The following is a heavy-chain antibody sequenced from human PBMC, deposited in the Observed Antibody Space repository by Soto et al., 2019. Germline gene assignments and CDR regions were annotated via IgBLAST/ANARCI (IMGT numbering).Heavy chain of an antibody. J-gene: IGHJ4*02. Sequence: GGSLRLSCAASGFTFSSYAMSWVRQAPGKGLEWVSAISGSGGSTYYADSVKGRFTISRDNSKNTLNLQMNSLRAEDKAVYYCAKDRGGYSVSPTRFDYWGQGTLVTVSS. D-gene: IGHD3-10*01. V-gene: IGHV3-23*01. CDR3: AKDRGGYSVSPTRFDY. CDR1: GFTFSSYA. CDR2: ISGSGGST.